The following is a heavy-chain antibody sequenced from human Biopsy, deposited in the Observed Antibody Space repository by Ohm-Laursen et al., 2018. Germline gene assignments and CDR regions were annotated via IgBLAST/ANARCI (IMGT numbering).Heavy chain of an antibody. CDR2: IRSKAKSYAT. V-gene: IGHV3-73*01. J-gene: IGHJ4*02. D-gene: IGHD3-10*01. CDR3: TLEGAGFDN. CDR1: GFTFSASA. Sequence: SLRLSCAASGFTFSASAVHWVRQASGKGLEWVGRIRSKAKSYATAYAASVTGRLTISRDDSKNTTYLKMNSLKTEDTAVYYCTLEGAGFDNWGQGTLVTVSS.